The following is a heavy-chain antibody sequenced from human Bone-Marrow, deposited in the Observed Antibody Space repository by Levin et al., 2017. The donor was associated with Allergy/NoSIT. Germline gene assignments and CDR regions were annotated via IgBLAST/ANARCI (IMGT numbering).Heavy chain of an antibody. J-gene: IGHJ6*02. CDR2: ISFAANNH. CDR3: ARERSFDWLLSPSDYYYGMDV. CDR1: GFTFSSYA. Sequence: PGGSLRLSCTASGFTFSSYAMHWVRQAPGKGLEWVAIISFAANNHYYAASVKGRFTISRDNSNNTLFLQMNGLTAEDTVVSYCARERSFDWLLSPSDYYYGMDVWGQGTSVTVSS. V-gene: IGHV3-30*04. D-gene: IGHD3-9*01.